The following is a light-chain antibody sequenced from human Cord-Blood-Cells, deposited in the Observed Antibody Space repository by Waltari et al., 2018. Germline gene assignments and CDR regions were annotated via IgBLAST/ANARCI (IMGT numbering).Light chain of an antibody. CDR1: SSDVGGYNY. J-gene: IGLJ2*01. V-gene: IGLV2-8*01. Sequence: QSALTQPPSASGSPGQSVTISCTGTSSDVGGYNYVSWYQQHPGKAPKLMIYEVSKRPSGVPDRCAGSKSGSTASLTVSGLQAGDEADYYCSSYAGSNNLVFGGGTKLTVL. CDR3: SSYAGSNNLV. CDR2: EVS.